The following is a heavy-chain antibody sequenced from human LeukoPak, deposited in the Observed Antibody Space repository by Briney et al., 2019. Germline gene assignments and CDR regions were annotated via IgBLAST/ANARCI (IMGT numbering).Heavy chain of an antibody. D-gene: IGHD3-16*01. CDR1: GFTFGSYS. CDR2: ISSSSSYI. V-gene: IGHV3-21*01. Sequence: GGSLRLSCAASGFTFGSYSMNRVRQAPGKGLEWVSPISSSSSYIYYADSVKGRFTISRDNAKNSLYLQMNSLRAEDTAVYYCARRGSYSDYWGQGTLVTVSS. CDR3: ARRGSYSDY. J-gene: IGHJ4*02.